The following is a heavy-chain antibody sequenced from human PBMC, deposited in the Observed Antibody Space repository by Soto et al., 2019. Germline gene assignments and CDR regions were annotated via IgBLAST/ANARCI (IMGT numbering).Heavy chain of an antibody. J-gene: IGHJ4*02. CDR3: ARESEDLTSNFDY. CDR1: GFTFDDYA. V-gene: IGHV3-9*01. CDR2: ISWNSTTNYI. Sequence: GGSLRLSCAASGFTFDDYAMHWVRQGPGKGLEWVSGISWNSTTNYIYYGDSMKGRFTISRDNAKNSLYLEMNSLRAEDTAVYYCARESEDLTSNFDYWGQGTLVTVSS.